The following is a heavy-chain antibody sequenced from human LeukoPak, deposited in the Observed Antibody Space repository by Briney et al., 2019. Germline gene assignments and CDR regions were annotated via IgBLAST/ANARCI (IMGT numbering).Heavy chain of an antibody. J-gene: IGHJ4*02. V-gene: IGHV4-4*07. CDR3: ARNSYDSSGPFTD. CDR1: GGSIHSY. CDR2: ISGSGTI. Sequence: SETLSLTCTVSGGSIHSYWSWIRQPAGKGLEWIGRISGSGTITYNPALQSRLTISIDTSKNQFSLKLMSVTAADTAVYYCARNSYDSSGPFTDWGQGTLVTVSS. D-gene: IGHD3-22*01.